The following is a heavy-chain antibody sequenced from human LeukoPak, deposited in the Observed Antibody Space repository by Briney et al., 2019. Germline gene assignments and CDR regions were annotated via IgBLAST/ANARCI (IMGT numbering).Heavy chain of an antibody. J-gene: IGHJ6*03. CDR2: IYYSGST. D-gene: IGHD5-18*01. Sequence: SETLYLTCTVSGGSLSSYYWSWIRQPPGKGLEWIGYIYYSGSTNYNPSLKSRVTISVDTSKNQFSLKLTSVTAADTAVYYCARTTEGGYTYGYFYYYYMDVWGKGTTVTISS. V-gene: IGHV4-59*01. CDR1: GGSLSSYY. CDR3: ARTTEGGYTYGYFYYYYMDV.